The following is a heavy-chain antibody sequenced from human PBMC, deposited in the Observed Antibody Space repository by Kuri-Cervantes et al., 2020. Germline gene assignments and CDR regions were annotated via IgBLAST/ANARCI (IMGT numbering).Heavy chain of an antibody. Sequence: SVKVSCKASGGTFSSYTISWVRQAPGQGLEWMGGIIPIFGTANYAQKFQGRVTITADGSTTTAHMDLSSLRSEDTAIYYCAVGTGGWDRDAFDIWGQGTRVTVSS. V-gene: IGHV1-69*13. CDR1: GGTFSSYT. D-gene: IGHD6-19*01. CDR2: IIPIFGTA. CDR3: AVGTGGWDRDAFDI. J-gene: IGHJ3*02.